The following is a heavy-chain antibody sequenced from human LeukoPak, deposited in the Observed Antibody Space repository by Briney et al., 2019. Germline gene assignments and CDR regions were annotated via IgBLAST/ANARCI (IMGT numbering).Heavy chain of an antibody. CDR3: ARGQRSSSWSPHDAFDI. D-gene: IGHD6-13*01. J-gene: IGHJ3*02. Sequence: GGSLRLSCAASGFTYSSYSMNWVRQAPGKGLEWISSISSSSSYIYYADSVKGRFTISRDNSKNTLYLQMNSLRAEDTAVYYCARGQRSSSWSPHDAFDIWGQGTMVTVSS. V-gene: IGHV3-21*04. CDR1: GFTYSSYS. CDR2: ISSSSSYI.